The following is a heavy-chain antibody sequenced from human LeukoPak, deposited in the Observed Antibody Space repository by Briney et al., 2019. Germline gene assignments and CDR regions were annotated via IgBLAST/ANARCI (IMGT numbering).Heavy chain of an antibody. CDR3: ARCIGLAAAGTGYWYFDP. V-gene: IGHV3-33*01. D-gene: IGHD6-13*01. CDR2: IWYDGSSK. CDR1: GFTFSNSG. J-gene: IGHJ2*01. Sequence: GGSLRLSCAASGFTFSNSGMHWVRQGPGKGVGWGVVIWYDGSSKYYADSVQGRFTISRDNSKNTLYLQMHSLRVEDAAVYYCARCIGLAAAGTGYWYFDPWGRGTLVTVS.